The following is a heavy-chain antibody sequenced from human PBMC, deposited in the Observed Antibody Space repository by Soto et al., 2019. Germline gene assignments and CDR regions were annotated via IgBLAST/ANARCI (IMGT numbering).Heavy chain of an antibody. Sequence: VGSLRLSCAASGFTFSSYAMSWVRQAPGKGLEWVSAISGSGGSTYYADSVKGRFTISRDNSKNTLYLQMNSLRAEDTAVYYCAKDSGLSGSPFDYWGQGTLVTVSS. V-gene: IGHV3-23*01. J-gene: IGHJ4*02. CDR1: GFTFSSYA. CDR3: AKDSGLSGSPFDY. CDR2: ISGSGGST. D-gene: IGHD1-26*01.